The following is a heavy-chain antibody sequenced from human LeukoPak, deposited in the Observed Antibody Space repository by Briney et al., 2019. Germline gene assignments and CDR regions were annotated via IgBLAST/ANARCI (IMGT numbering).Heavy chain of an antibody. CDR3: AGGLEAWLLRCAFDV. V-gene: IGHV1-18*01. Sequence: ASVKVSCKASGYRFTSHGISWVRQAPGQGLEWMGWISTNNGNTNYAQKLQGRVTMTTDASTNTAYMELRSLRSDDTAVYYCAGGLEAWLLRCAFDVWGQGTMVTVSS. J-gene: IGHJ3*01. D-gene: IGHD3-22*01. CDR1: GYRFTSHG. CDR2: ISTNNGNT.